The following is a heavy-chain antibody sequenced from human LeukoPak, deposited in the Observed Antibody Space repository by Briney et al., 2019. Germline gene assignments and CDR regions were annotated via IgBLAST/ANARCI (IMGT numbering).Heavy chain of an antibody. CDR2: IHGDGDNI. CDR1: GFPFSSYA. Sequence: GGSLRLSCAASGFPFSSYAMYWVRQAPGKGLVWVARIHGDGDNISYADSVRGRFTISRDNAKDTLYLHMNSLRPEDTAVYYCARAHVGAHTDLWGQGTLVTVSS. V-gene: IGHV3-74*01. J-gene: IGHJ5*02. D-gene: IGHD1-26*01. CDR3: ARAHVGAHTDL.